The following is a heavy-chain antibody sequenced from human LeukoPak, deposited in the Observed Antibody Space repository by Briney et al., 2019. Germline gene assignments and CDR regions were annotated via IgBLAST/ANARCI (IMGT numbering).Heavy chain of an antibody. CDR2: VHLDGGT. V-gene: IGHV4-4*02. J-gene: IGHJ4*02. CDR1: GGSVINTNW. D-gene: IGHD3-3*01. Sequence: SGTLSLTCGVSGGSVINTNWWTWVRQPPGKGLEWIGEVHLDGGTNYNPSLESRLTMSVDVSENQVSLKLTSVTAADTAVYYCAREGGFYRPLDYSGQGTLVTVAP. CDR3: AREGGFYRPLDY.